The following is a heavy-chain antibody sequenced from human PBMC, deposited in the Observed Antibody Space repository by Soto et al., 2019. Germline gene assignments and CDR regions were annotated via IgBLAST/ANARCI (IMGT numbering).Heavy chain of an antibody. CDR1: GFTFSSYA. D-gene: IGHD3-3*01. Sequence: GGSLRLSCAASGFTFSSYAMHWVRQAPGKGLEWVAVISYDGSNKYYADSVKGRFTISRDNSKNTLYLQMNSLGAEDTAVYYCARDPTLYYDFWSGYFRAGGNYYYGMDVWGQGTTVTVSS. CDR3: ARDPTLYYDFWSGYFRAGGNYYYGMDV. J-gene: IGHJ6*02. V-gene: IGHV3-30-3*01. CDR2: ISYDGSNK.